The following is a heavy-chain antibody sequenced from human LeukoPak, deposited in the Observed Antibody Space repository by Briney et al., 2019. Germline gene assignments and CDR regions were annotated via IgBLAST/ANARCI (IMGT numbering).Heavy chain of an antibody. CDR3: ARAVVTSAYYYYGMDV. V-gene: IGHV1-18*01. D-gene: IGHD4-23*01. CDR1: GYTFTSYG. Sequence: ASVKVSCKASGYTFTSYGISWVRQAPGQGLEWMGWISAYNGNTNYAQKLQGRVTMTTDTSTSTAYMELRSLRSDGTAVYYCARAVVTSAYYYYGMDVWGQGTTVTVSS. J-gene: IGHJ6*02. CDR2: ISAYNGNT.